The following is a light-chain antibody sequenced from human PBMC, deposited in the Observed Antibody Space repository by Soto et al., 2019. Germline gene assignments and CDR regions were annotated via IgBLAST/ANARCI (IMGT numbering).Light chain of an antibody. CDR2: DTS. J-gene: IGKJ1*01. CDR3: QQRDIWPWT. V-gene: IGKV3-11*01. CDR1: QSVSSY. Sequence: EIVLTQSPATLSLSPGERATLSCRASQSVSSYLAWYQQKPGQAPRLLIYDTSNRATGIPARFSGSGSGTDFTLIISSLEPEDFAVYYCQQRDIWPWTFGQGTKVDIK.